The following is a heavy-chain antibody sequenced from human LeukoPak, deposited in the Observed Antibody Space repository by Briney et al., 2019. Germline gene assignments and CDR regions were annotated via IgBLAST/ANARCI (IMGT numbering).Heavy chain of an antibody. J-gene: IGHJ1*01. V-gene: IGHV3-23*01. CDR1: GFSFSTYA. Sequence: GGSLRLSCSASGFSFSTYAMSWARQAAGKGLEWVSAISGSGGSTYYADSVKGRFTISRDNSKNTLYLQMNSLRAEDTAVYYCAKVASDYYDSVAYYSQYFQHWGQGSLVTVSS. D-gene: IGHD3-22*01. CDR2: ISGSGGST. CDR3: AKVASDYYDSVAYYSQYFQH.